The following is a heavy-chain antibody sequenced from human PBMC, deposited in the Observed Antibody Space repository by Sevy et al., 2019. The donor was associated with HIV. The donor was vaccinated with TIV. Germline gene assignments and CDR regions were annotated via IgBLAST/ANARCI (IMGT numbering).Heavy chain of an antibody. CDR1: GGSISSYY. J-gene: IGHJ6*02. D-gene: IGHD2-15*01. CDR3: ARDLGTTAPYCSGGSCYSGMDV. CDR2: IYYSGST. Sequence: SETLSLTCTVSGGSISSYYWSWIRQPPGKGLEWIGYIYYSGSTNYNPSLKSRVTISVDTSKNQFSLKLSSVTVADTAVYYCARDLGTTAPYCSGGSCYSGMDVWGQGTTVTVSS. V-gene: IGHV4-59*01.